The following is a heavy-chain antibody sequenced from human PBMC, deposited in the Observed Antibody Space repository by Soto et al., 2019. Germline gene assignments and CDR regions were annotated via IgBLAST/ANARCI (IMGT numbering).Heavy chain of an antibody. CDR3: ARGRDTYYYDTSGYSGWYFDL. J-gene: IGHJ2*01. Sequence: ASVKVSCKASGGTFSSDCISWVRQAPGQELEWMGGITPIFRATKHAQKFQGRVTITADESTSTAYMELSSLRSEDTAVYYCARGRDTYYYDTSGYSGWYFDLWGRGTLVTVSS. CDR1: GGTFSSDC. V-gene: IGHV1-69*13. CDR2: ITPIFRAT. D-gene: IGHD3-22*01.